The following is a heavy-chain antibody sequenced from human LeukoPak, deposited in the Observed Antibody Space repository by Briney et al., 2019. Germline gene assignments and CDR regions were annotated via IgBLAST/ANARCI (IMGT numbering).Heavy chain of an antibody. CDR3: ASGGLYYYDSSGYYYEADAFDI. V-gene: IGHV3-21*01. Sequence: PGGSLRLSCAASGFTFSSYAMSWVRQAPGKGLEWVSSISSSSSYIYYADSVKGRFTISRDNAKNSLYLQMNSLRAEDTAVYYCASGGLYYYDSSGYYYEADAFDIWGQGTMVTVSS. CDR1: GFTFSSYA. D-gene: IGHD3-22*01. CDR2: ISSSSSYI. J-gene: IGHJ3*02.